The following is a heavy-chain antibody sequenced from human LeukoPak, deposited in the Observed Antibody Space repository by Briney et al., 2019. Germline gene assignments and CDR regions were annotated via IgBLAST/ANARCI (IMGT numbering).Heavy chain of an antibody. CDR1: GFTFSSYS. CDR2: ISRSSYYI. CDR3: ARDQFNWNDELTHYYYYYMDV. J-gene: IGHJ6*03. Sequence: GGSLRLSCAASGFTFSSYSMNWVRQAPGKGLEWVSSISRSSYYIYYADSVKGRFTISRDNAKKSLYLQMNNLRAEDTAVYYCARDQFNWNDELTHYYYYYMDVWGKGTTVTVSS. V-gene: IGHV3-21*01. D-gene: IGHD1-20*01.